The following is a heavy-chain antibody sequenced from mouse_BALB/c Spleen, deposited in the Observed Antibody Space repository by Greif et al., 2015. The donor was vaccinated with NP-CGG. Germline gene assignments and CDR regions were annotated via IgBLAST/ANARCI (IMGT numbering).Heavy chain of an antibody. V-gene: IGHV2-2*02. CDR1: GFSLTSYG. CDR3: AGNWGISYAMDY. J-gene: IGHJ4*01. D-gene: IGHD4-1*01. CDR2: IWSCGST. Sequence: VQLQQSGPGLVQPSQSLSITCTVSGFSLTSYGVHWVRQSPGKGLEWLGVIWSCGSTDYNAAFISRLSISKDNSKGQVFFKMNSLQANDTAIYYCAGNWGISYAMDYWGQGTSVTVSS.